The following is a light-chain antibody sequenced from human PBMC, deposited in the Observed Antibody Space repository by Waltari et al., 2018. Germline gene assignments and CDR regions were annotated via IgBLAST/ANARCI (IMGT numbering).Light chain of an antibody. V-gene: IGLV2-8*01. CDR2: EVS. CDR3: SSYAGSNNFVV. CDR1: SSDVSGYNY. J-gene: IGLJ2*01. Sequence: QSALTQPPSASGSPGQSVTISCTGTSSDVSGYNYVSWYQQHPGKAPKLMIYEVSKRPPGVPDRFSGSKSGNTASLTVSGLQADDEADYYCSSYAGSNNFVVFGGGTKLTVL.